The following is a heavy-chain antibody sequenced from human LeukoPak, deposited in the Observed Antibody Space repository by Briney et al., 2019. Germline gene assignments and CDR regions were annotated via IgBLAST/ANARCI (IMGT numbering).Heavy chain of an antibody. J-gene: IGHJ4*02. CDR2: IYYSGST. D-gene: IGHD3-10*01. V-gene: IGHV4-59*08. CDR1: GGSISSYY. CDR3: ARADGSGS. Sequence: TSETLSLTCTVSGGSISSYYWSWIRQPPGKGLEWIGYIYYSGSTKYSPSLKSRVTISVDTSKNQFSLKLSSVTAADTAVYYRARADGSGSWGQGTLVTVSS.